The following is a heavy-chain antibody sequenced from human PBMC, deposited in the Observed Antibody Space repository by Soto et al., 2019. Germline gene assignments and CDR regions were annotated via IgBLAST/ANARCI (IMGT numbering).Heavy chain of an antibody. D-gene: IGHD3-16*01. CDR1: DFTFRNSW. J-gene: IGHJ6*02. Sequence: PGGSLRLSCATSDFTFRNSWINWVRQAPGKGLEWVANIKPDGGATNYVDSVKGRFTISRDNSKNTLYLQMNSLRAEDTAVYYCAKGGTSHIYGIDAWGPGTAVTVSS. CDR2: IKPDGGAT. V-gene: IGHV3-7*01. CDR3: AKGGTSHIYGIDA.